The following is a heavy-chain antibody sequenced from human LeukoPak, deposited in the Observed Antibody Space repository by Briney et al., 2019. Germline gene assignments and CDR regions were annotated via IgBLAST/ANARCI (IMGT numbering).Heavy chain of an antibody. J-gene: IGHJ4*02. Sequence: GGSLRLSCAASGFAFSSYGMSWVRQAPGKGLEWVSSISSSSSYIYYADSVKGRFTISRDNAKNSLYLQMNSLRAEDTAVYYCATSYYYDSSGYYYWGQGTLVTVSS. D-gene: IGHD3-22*01. CDR2: ISSSSSYI. V-gene: IGHV3-21*01. CDR1: GFAFSSYG. CDR3: ATSYYYDSSGYYY.